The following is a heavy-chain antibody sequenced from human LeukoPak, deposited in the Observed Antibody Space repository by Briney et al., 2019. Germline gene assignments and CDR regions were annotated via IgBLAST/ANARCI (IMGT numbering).Heavy chain of an antibody. CDR3: ATAAYCGGDCYPDWYFDL. D-gene: IGHD2-21*02. CDR2: FDPEDGET. J-gene: IGHJ2*01. Sequence: ASVKVSCKVPGYTLTELSMHWVRQAPGKGLEWMGGFDPEDGETIYAQKFQGRVTMTEDTSTDTAYMELSSLRSEDTAVYYCATAAYCGGDCYPDWYFDLWGRGTLVTVSS. CDR1: GYTLTELS. V-gene: IGHV1-24*01.